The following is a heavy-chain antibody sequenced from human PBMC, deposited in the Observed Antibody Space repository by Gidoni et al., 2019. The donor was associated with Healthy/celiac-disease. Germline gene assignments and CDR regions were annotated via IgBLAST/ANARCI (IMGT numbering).Heavy chain of an antibody. CDR2: IHSSGVT. CDR3: ARDRIYSGSRDAFDI. D-gene: IGHD1-26*01. Sequence: QVQLQESGPGLVKPSETLSLTCTVSGGSISSYYWSWIRPPPGKGLEWIGYIHSSGVTNYNPSLKSRVTISVDTSKNQFSLKLSSVTAADTAVYYCARDRIYSGSRDAFDIWGQGTMVTVSS. V-gene: IGHV4-59*01. J-gene: IGHJ3*02. CDR1: GGSISSYY.